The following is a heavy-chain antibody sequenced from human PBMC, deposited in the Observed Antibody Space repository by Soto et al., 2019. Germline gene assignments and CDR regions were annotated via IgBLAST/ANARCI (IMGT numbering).Heavy chain of an antibody. CDR2: ISAYNGNT. CDR1: GYTFTSYG. CDR3: ARDTQLLGYCSGGSCLKFDY. Sequence: QVQLVQSGAEVKKPGASVKVSCKASGYTFTSYGISWVRQAPGQGLEWMGWISAYNGNTNYAQKLQGRVTMTTDTSTSTAYMELRSLRSDDTAVYYCARDTQLLGYCSGGSCLKFDYWGQGPWSPSPQ. J-gene: IGHJ4*02. D-gene: IGHD2-15*01. V-gene: IGHV1-18*01.